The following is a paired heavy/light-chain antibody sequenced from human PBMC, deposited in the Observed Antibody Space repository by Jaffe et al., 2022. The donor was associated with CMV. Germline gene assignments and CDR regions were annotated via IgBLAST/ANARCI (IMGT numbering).Light chain of an antibody. Sequence: QSVLTQPPSVSGAPGQRVTISCTGSSSNIGAGYNVHWYQQLPGTAPKVLIFGNSNRPSGVPDRFSGSTSGTSASLAITGLQAEDEADYYCQSYDSSLSGWVFGGGTKLTVL. V-gene: IGLV1-40*01. CDR1: SSNIGAGYN. CDR3: QSYDSSLSGWV. CDR2: GNS. J-gene: IGLJ3*02.
Heavy chain of an antibody. Sequence: QVQLQESGPGLVKPSETLSLTCTVSGGSITSYHWSWIRQPPGKGLEWIGYIYYSGSTNYNPSLKSRVTISVDTSKNQLSLKLNSVTAADTAEYYCARVVVAAYAIDVPSAGTFDIWGQGTMVAVSS. V-gene: IGHV4-59*01. D-gene: IGHD2-15*01. J-gene: IGHJ3*02. CDR3: ARVVVAAYAIDVPSAGTFDI. CDR2: IYYSGST. CDR1: GGSITSYH.